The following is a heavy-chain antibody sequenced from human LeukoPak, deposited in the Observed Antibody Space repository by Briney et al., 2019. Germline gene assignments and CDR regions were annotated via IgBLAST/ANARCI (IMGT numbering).Heavy chain of an antibody. CDR3: AGGTGMDV. D-gene: IGHD1/OR15-1a*01. V-gene: IGHV3-23*01. Sequence: GGSLRLSCAASGFTFSRSTMSWVRQAPGKGLEWVSGISGSGGHTYYTDSVKGRFSISRDNAKNSLYLQMNSLGADDTAVYYCAGGTGMDVWGQGTTVTVSS. J-gene: IGHJ6*02. CDR1: GFTFSRST. CDR2: ISGSGGHT.